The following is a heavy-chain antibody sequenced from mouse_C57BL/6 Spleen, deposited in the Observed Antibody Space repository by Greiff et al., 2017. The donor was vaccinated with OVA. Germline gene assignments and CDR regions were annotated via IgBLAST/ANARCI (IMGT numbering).Heavy chain of an antibody. CDR1: GFTFSSYA. D-gene: IGHD2-14*01. CDR2: ISSGGDYI. V-gene: IGHV5-9-1*02. J-gene: IGHJ4*01. Sequence: EVKLVESGEGLVKPGGSLKLSCAASGFTFSSYAMSWVRQTPEKRLEWVAYISSGGDYIYYADTVKGRFTISRDNARNTLYLQMSSLKSEDTAMYYCTRGEGYDYAMDYWGQGTSVTVSS. CDR3: TRGEGYDYAMDY.